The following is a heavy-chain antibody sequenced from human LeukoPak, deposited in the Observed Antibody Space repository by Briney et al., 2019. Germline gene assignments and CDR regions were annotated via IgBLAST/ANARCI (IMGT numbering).Heavy chain of an antibody. V-gene: IGHV1-46*01. CDR2: INPSGGST. D-gene: IGHD6-6*01. J-gene: IGHJ4*02. CDR3: ARAYSSSSPFDY. CDR1: GYTFTSYY. Sequence: ASVAVSCTASGYTFTSYYMHWVRQAPGQGLEWMGIINPSGGSTSYAQKFQGRVTMTRDTSTSTVYLELSSLRSEDTAVYYCARAYSSSSPFDYWGQGTLVTVSS.